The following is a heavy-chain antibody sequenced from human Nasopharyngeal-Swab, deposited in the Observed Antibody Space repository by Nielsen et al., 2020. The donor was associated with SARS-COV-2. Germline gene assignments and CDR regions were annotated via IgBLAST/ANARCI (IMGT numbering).Heavy chain of an antibody. J-gene: IGHJ4*02. V-gene: IGHV3-11*04. CDR2: ISTTGSSK. Sequence: LSLTCAASGFTFRDYCMSWIRQAPGKGLEWVSHISTTGSSKYYADSLKGRFTISRDNDKNSLYLQMNSLRADDTAVYYCASGGYDFWSGYPSDYWGLGTLVTVSS. CDR1: GFTFRDYC. D-gene: IGHD3-3*01. CDR3: ASGGYDFWSGYPSDY.